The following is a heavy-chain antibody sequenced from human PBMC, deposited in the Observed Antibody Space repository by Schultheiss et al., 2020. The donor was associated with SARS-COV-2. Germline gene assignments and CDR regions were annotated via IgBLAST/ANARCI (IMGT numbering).Heavy chain of an antibody. Sequence: SQTLSFTCPVSVDYFSIYYWSWIRQPPGKGLEWIGYIYDSGKSNYSPSLKSRVTISVDTSKKQFSLKLTSVTAADTAVYYCAAHDFGDYAFDYWGQGTLVTVSS. CDR3: AAHDFGDYAFDY. D-gene: IGHD4-17*01. V-gene: IGHV4-59*01. J-gene: IGHJ4*02. CDR1: VDYFSIYY. CDR2: IYDSGKS.